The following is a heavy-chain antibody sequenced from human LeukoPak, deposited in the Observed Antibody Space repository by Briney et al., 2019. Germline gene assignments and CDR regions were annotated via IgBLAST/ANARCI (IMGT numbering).Heavy chain of an antibody. V-gene: IGHV3-74*01. CDR3: ARTSPSLTYYYGSGEAGTAFDI. Sequence: GGSLRLSCAASGFTFSSYWMHWVRQAPGKGLVWVSRINSDGSSTSYADSVKGRFTISRDNAKNTLYLQMNSLRAEDTAVYYCARTSPSLTYYYGSGEAGTAFDIWGQGTMVTVSS. J-gene: IGHJ3*02. D-gene: IGHD3-10*01. CDR2: INSDGSST. CDR1: GFTFSSYW.